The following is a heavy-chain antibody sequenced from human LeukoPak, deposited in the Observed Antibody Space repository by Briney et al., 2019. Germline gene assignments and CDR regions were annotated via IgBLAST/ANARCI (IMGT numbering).Heavy chain of an antibody. V-gene: IGHV3-23*01. CDR1: GFTFSSYA. Sequence: GGSLRLSCAASGFTFSSYAMSWVRQAPGKGLEWVSAISGSGGSTYYADSVKGRFTISRDNSKNTLYLQMNSLRAEDTAVYYCATGIVGATIPFDYWGQGTLVTVSS. J-gene: IGHJ4*02. CDR2: ISGSGGST. CDR3: ATGIVGATIPFDY. D-gene: IGHD1-26*01.